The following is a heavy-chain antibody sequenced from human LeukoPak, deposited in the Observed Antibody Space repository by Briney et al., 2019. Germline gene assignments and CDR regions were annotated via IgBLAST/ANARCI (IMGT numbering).Heavy chain of an antibody. CDR1: GGSFSGYY. CDR3: ARYPVGETDTAMALYYFDY. V-gene: IGHV4-34*01. CDR2: INHSGST. D-gene: IGHD5-18*01. Sequence: SETLSLTCAVYGGSFSGYYRSWIRQPPGKGLEWIGEINHSGSTNYNPSLKSRVTISVDTSKNQFSLRLSSVTAADTAVYYCARYPVGETDTAMALYYFDYWGQGTLVTVSS. J-gene: IGHJ4*02.